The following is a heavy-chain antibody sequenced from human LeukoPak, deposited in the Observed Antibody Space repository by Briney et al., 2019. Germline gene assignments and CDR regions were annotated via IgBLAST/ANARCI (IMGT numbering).Heavy chain of an antibody. V-gene: IGHV3-30*02. CDR3: ARAYTGYALDNF. CDR1: GFTFNSFG. Sequence: GGSLRLSCAASGFTFNSFGMHCVRQAPGKGREWVSFILYDGIDKYYADSVEGRFTISRDNSKNTLYLHMNSLRAEDTAVYYCARAYTGYALDNFWGQGTLVTVSS. D-gene: IGHD5-12*01. CDR2: ILYDGIDK. J-gene: IGHJ4*02.